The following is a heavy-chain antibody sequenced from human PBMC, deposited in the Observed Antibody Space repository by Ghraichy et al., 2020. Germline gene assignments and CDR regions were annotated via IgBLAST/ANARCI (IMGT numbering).Heavy chain of an antibody. CDR1: GGSISSYY. CDR3: AREVMISELDYDFWSGYWGWFDP. CDR2: IYTSGST. D-gene: IGHD3-3*01. Sequence: SQTLSLTCTVSGGSISSYYWSWIRQPAGKGLEWIGRIYTSGSTNYNPSLKSRVTMSVDTSKNQFSLKLSSVTAADTAVYYCAREVMISELDYDFWSGYWGWFDPWGQGTLVTVSS. V-gene: IGHV4-4*07. J-gene: IGHJ5*02.